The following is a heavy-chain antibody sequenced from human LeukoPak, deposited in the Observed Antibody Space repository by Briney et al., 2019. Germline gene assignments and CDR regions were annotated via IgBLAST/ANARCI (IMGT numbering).Heavy chain of an antibody. CDR1: GFTFSSYE. V-gene: IGHV3-48*03. CDR2: ISSSGSTI. J-gene: IGHJ4*02. D-gene: IGHD3-22*01. CDR3: ARALRYYDSSGYSRY. Sequence: PGGSLRLSCAASGFTFSSYEMNWVRQAPGKGLEWVSYISSSGSTIYYADSVKGRFTISRDNAKNSLYLQMNSLRAEDTAVYYCARALRYYDSSGYSRYWGQGTLVTVSS.